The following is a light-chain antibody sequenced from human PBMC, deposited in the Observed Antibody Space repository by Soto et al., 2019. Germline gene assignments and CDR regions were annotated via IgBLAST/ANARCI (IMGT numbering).Light chain of an antibody. J-gene: IGKJ1*01. CDR2: GAS. V-gene: IGKV3-20*01. CDR1: QSVSSSY. CDR3: QQYGSSPCT. Sequence: EIVLTQSTGTLSLSPGERATLSCRASQSVSSSYLAWYQQKPGQAPRLLIYGASSRATGIPDRFSGSGSGTDFTVTISRLEAEDFAVYYCQQYGSSPCTFGQGTKVEIK.